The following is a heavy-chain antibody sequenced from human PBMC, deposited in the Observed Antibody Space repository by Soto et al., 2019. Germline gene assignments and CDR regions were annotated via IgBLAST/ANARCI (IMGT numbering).Heavy chain of an antibody. V-gene: IGHV1-46*01. D-gene: IGHD3-22*01. CDR1: GYTFTSYY. Sequence: GASVKVSCKASGYTFTSYYMHWVRQAPGQGLEWMGIINPSGGSTNYAQKFQERVTITRDMSTSTAYMELSSLRSEDTAVYYCAARGYYDSSGLFDYWGQGTLVTVSS. CDR3: AARGYYDSSGLFDY. J-gene: IGHJ4*02. CDR2: INPSGGST.